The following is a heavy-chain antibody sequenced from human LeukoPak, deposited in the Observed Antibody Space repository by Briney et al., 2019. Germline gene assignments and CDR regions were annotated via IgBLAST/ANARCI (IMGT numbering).Heavy chain of an antibody. V-gene: IGHV3-74*01. Sequence: GGSLRLSCAASGFTFSSYWMHWVRQAPGKGLVWVSRINSDGSSTNYADSVKGRFTISRDNAKNTLYLQMNSLRAEDTAVYYCASQGPRIAHYYYYGMDVWGQGTTVTVSS. CDR3: ASQGPRIAHYYYYGMDV. D-gene: IGHD6-13*01. CDR1: GFTFSSYW. J-gene: IGHJ6*02. CDR2: INSDGSST.